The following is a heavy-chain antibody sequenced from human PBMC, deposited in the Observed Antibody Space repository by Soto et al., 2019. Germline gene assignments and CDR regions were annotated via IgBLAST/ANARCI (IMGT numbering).Heavy chain of an antibody. V-gene: IGHV3-13*04. CDR2: IDSAGDA. CDR3: ARATAGIIDI. CDR1: GFTFSRHD. D-gene: IGHD6-13*01. Sequence: PGGSLRLSCAASGFTFSRHDMHWVRQVTGKGLEWVSGIDSAGDAKYPASVKGRFTISRDNAKNTLYLQMNSLRAEDTGVYYCARATAGIIDIWGQGTMVTVSS. J-gene: IGHJ3*02.